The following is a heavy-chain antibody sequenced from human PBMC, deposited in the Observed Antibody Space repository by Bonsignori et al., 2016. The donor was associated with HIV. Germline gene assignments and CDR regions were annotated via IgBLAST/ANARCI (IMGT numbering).Heavy chain of an antibody. CDR3: ASDAGGRETDN. CDR1: GLFFRNYW. V-gene: IGHV3-74*01. D-gene: IGHD1-26*01. CDR2: VNNEGSAT. Sequence: GESLKISCTTSGLFFRNYWIHWVRQAPGKGLEWVSYVNNEGSATRYAESVKGRFTIYRDNTRNQVHLEMNALRVEDTGTYFCASDAGGRETDNWGQGTLVTVSS. J-gene: IGHJ4*02.